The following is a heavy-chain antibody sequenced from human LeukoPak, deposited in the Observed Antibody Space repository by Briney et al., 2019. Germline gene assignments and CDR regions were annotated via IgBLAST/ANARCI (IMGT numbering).Heavy chain of an antibody. Sequence: SGGSLRLSCAASGFTFSSYAMSWGRHAPGQGLEWVSAISGSGGSTYYADSVKGRFTISRDNSKNTLYLQMNSLRAEDTAVYCCAKDVGGATPYDYWGQGTLVTVSS. CDR3: AKDVGGATPYDY. D-gene: IGHD1-26*01. CDR1: GFTFSSYA. V-gene: IGHV3-23*01. CDR2: ISGSGGST. J-gene: IGHJ4*02.